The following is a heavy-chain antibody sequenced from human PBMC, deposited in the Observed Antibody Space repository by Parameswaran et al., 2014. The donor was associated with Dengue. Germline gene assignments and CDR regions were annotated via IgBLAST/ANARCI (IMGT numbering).Heavy chain of an antibody. V-gene: IGHV3-7*01. Sequence: GSLRLSCAASGFTFSTYWMSWVRQAPGRGLEWVANIKQDGSEKYYVDSVKGRFTISRDNAKNSLYLQMNSLRAEDTAVYYCAKASGSPFDYWGQGTLVTVSS. J-gene: IGHJ4*02. CDR1: GFTFSTYW. CDR3: AKASGSPFDY. CDR2: IKQDGSEK. D-gene: IGHD3-10*01.